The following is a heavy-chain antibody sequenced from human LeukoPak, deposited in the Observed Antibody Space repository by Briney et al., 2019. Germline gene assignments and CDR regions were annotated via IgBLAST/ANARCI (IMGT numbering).Heavy chain of an antibody. CDR2: IYYSGST. V-gene: IGHV4-39*01. Sequence: PSETLSLTCTLSGGSISSRSYYWGWIRQPPGKGLEWIGSIYYSGSTYYNPSLKSRITISVDTSKNQFSLNLSSVTAADTAVYYCASFDYRNNFDYWGQGTLVTVSS. D-gene: IGHD4-11*01. J-gene: IGHJ4*02. CDR3: ASFDYRNNFDY. CDR1: GGSISSRSYY.